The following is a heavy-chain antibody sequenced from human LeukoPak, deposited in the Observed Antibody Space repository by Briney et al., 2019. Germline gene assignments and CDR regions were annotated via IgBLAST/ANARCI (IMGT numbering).Heavy chain of an antibody. J-gene: IGHJ6*03. CDR1: GGSMSGHY. V-gene: IGHV4-4*09. Sequence: SETLSLICTVSGGSMSGHYWTWLRQPPGKGLEWIGYFYKGAMTNQNPSLSSRVSMSMDTSKNQLSLTLTSVTAADTAVYYCARPRTILGVVIGRHYIELWGTGTTVTVSS. CDR2: FYKGAMT. D-gene: IGHD3-3*01. CDR3: ARPRTILGVVIGRHYIEL.